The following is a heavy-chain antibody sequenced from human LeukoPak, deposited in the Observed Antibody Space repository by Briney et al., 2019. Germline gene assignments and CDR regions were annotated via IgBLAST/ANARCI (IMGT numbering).Heavy chain of an antibody. V-gene: IGHV3-30*03. J-gene: IGHJ4*02. Sequence: GRSLRLSCAGSGFTFRSYGMHWVRQAPGKGLEWVAVISYDGSNKYYADSVKGRFTISRDNSKSTLSLQMSSLRAEDTAVYYCARASSGFLFVIDYWGQGTLVTVSS. CDR3: ARASSGFLFVIDY. CDR2: ISYDGSNK. D-gene: IGHD6-19*01. CDR1: GFTFRSYG.